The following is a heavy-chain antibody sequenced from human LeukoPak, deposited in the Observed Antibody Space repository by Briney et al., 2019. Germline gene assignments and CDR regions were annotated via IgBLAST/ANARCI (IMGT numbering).Heavy chain of an antibody. CDR2: VNSDGSWT. D-gene: IGHD1-26*01. CDR1: GNYW. J-gene: IGHJ4*02. Sequence: GGSLRLSCAASGNYWMHWVRQAPGKGLVWVSHVNSDGSWTSHADSVKGRFTISKDNAKNTVYLQMNSLRAEDTALYYCAKDASGSLDHFDYWGQGTLVTVSS. CDR3: AKDASGSLDHFDY. V-gene: IGHV3-74*01.